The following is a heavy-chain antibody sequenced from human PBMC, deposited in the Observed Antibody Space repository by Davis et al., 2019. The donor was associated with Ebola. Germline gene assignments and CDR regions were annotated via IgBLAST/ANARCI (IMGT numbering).Heavy chain of an antibody. V-gene: IGHV1-18*01. CDR1: GYTFTGYG. J-gene: IGHJ6*02. Sequence: ASVKVSCKASGYTFTGYGISWVRQAPGQGLEWMGWISAYNGNTNYAQKLQGRVTMTTDTSTSTAYMELRSLRSDDTAVYYCARDLYAYYYGSGSSRYGMDVWGQGTTVTVSS. CDR3: ARDLYAYYYGSGSSRYGMDV. D-gene: IGHD3-10*01. CDR2: ISAYNGNT.